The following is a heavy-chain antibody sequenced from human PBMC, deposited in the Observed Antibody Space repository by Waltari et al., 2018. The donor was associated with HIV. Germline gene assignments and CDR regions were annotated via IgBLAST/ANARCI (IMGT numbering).Heavy chain of an antibody. Sequence: QVQLQQWGARQLKASDTLSLTCAVYGGSFCGYYWTWFRQAPGKGLEWFGEIKHSGTTNYCPFLKTRATIARDTANNQFALKLTAVTRADTAVYYWAREAGYNSRWYGGYYFDFWGQGALVTVSS. CDR2: IKHSGTT. D-gene: IGHD6-19*01. V-gene: IGHV4-34*02. CDR3: AREAGYNSRWYGGYYFDF. CDR1: GGSFCGYY. J-gene: IGHJ4*02.